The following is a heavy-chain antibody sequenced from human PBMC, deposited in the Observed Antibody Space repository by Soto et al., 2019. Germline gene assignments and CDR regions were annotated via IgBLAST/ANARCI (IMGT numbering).Heavy chain of an antibody. D-gene: IGHD6-25*01. V-gene: IGHV3-15*01. Sequence: GGSLRLSCAASGFTFSNAWMSWVRQAPGKGLEWVGRIKSTADRGTTDYAAAVKARFNISRDDSKNTLYLQMNSLKAEDTSVYYCSTDRGYHFFPFDVWGQGTLVTVSS. CDR2: IKSTADRGTT. CDR3: STDRGYHFFPFDV. J-gene: IGHJ4*02. CDR1: GFTFSNAW.